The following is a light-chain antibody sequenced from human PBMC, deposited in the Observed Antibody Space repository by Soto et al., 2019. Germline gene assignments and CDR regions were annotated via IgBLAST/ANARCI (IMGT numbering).Light chain of an antibody. Sequence: DIVMTQSPDSLAVSLGERATINCKSSQSVLYSSNNKNYLAWYQQKPGQPPKLLIYWASTRESGVPDRFSGSGSGTDFTLTISSLQAADVAVYYCQQYYSTEFTFGPGTKVDIK. CDR1: QSVLYSSNNKNY. CDR3: QQYYSTEFT. CDR2: WAS. V-gene: IGKV4-1*01. J-gene: IGKJ3*01.